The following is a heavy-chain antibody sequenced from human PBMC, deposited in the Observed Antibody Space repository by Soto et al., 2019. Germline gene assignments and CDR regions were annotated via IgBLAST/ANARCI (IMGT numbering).Heavy chain of an antibody. V-gene: IGHV3-33*01. CDR3: ATSTATDAFDI. CDR1: GFTFSDYG. CDR2: VRDDGSKT. J-gene: IGHJ3*02. Sequence: QVQMVASGGGVVQPGKSLRLSCAASGFTFSDYGMHWVRQAPARGPEWVALVRDDGSKTYYADPVRGRFTISRDNSKNMFYLQMNSLRVEDTAIYYCATSTATDAFDIWGQGTMVTVSS.